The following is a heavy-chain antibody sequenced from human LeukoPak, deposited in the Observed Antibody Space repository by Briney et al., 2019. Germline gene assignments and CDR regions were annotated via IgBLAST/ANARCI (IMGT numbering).Heavy chain of an antibody. D-gene: IGHD1-1*01. J-gene: IGHJ5*02. CDR2: IHHTGLT. Sequence: SGTLSLTCGVSGGSISSNNWWSWVRQPPGKGLEWIAEIHHTGLTNYNPSLKSRVTISADTSKKQFSLKLTSLTAADTAVYYCARGAGGYRFDPWGQGTLVTVSS. CDR1: GGSISSNNW. CDR3: ARGAGGYRFDP. V-gene: IGHV4-4*02.